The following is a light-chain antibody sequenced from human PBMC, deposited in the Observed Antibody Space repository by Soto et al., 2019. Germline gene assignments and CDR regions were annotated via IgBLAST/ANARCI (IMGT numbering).Light chain of an antibody. CDR3: QQYHNWPPLT. J-gene: IGKJ5*01. V-gene: IGKV3-15*01. CDR1: QSVSNN. Sequence: EVMMTQSPATLSVSPGERATLSCRASQSVSNNLAWYQKKPGQAPRLLIYYASTRATGIPASFSGSGSWTEFTLTITSLQSEDFALYYCQQYHNWPPLTFGRGTRLEIK. CDR2: YAS.